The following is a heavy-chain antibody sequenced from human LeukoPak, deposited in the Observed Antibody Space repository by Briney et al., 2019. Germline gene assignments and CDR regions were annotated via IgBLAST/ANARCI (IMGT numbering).Heavy chain of an antibody. Sequence: GGSLRLSCAASGFTFSNYWVHWVRQSPGKGPVWVARINIDGSYTSYADSVKGRFTISRDDAKDTLYLQMSSLRAEDTAVYYCARDFDAGGTPGDDFDYWGRGTLVTVSS. CDR1: GFTFSNYW. D-gene: IGHD4-23*01. J-gene: IGHJ4*02. V-gene: IGHV3-74*01. CDR2: INIDGSYT. CDR3: ARDFDAGGTPGDDFDY.